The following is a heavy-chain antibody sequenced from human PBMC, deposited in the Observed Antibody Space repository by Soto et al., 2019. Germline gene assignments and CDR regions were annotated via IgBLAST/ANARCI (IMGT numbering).Heavy chain of an antibody. V-gene: IGHV1-69*13. J-gene: IGHJ6*02. Sequence: GASVKVSCKASGGTFSSYAISWVRQAPGQGLEWVGGIIPIFGTADYAQKFQGRVTITADDSTSTAYMELSSLRSEDTAVYYCAHHLGGNHYYYGMDVWGQGTTVTVSS. D-gene: IGHD3-16*01. CDR3: AHHLGGNHYYYGMDV. CDR1: GGTFSSYA. CDR2: IIPIFGTA.